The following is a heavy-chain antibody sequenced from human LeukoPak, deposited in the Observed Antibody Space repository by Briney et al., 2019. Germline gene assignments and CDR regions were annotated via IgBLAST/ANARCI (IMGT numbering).Heavy chain of an antibody. V-gene: IGHV3-7*01. Sequence: GGSLRLSCAASRFTFSSYWMTWVRQAPGKGLEWVANIKQDGSEKYYVDSVKGRFTISRDNAKNSLYLQMNSLRAEDTVVYYCARAGHDYWGQGTLVTVSS. J-gene: IGHJ4*02. CDR1: RFTFSSYW. CDR3: ARAGHDY. CDR2: IKQDGSEK.